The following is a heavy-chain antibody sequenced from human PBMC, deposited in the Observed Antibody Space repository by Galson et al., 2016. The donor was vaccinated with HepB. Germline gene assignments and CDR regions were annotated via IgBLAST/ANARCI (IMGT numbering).Heavy chain of an antibody. Sequence: SLRLSCATSGFTFADYAMTWFRQTPGEGLEWVGFVRSKTYGGTTDYAASVEGRFTISRDDSKSIAYLQMNSLKTEDTAVYYCSRISGYTCGHDFDYWGQGTLVTVSS. CDR1: GFTFADYA. D-gene: IGHD5-18*01. CDR2: VRSKTYGGTT. J-gene: IGHJ4*02. V-gene: IGHV3-49*03. CDR3: SRISGYTCGHDFDY.